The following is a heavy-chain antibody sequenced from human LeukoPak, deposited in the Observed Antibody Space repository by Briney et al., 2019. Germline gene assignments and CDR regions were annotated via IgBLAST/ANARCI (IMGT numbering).Heavy chain of an antibody. CDR1: GGSISNSRYY. CDR2: MHYSGST. Sequence: PSETLSLTCAVSGGSISNSRYYWGWIRQTPGKGLEWIGTMHYSGSTYYNPYLKSRVTISVDTSKNQFSLKLSSVTAADTAVFYCARRSSDWSFDYRGQGTLVTVSS. CDR3: ARRSSDWSFDY. J-gene: IGHJ4*02. V-gene: IGHV4-39*01. D-gene: IGHD6-19*01.